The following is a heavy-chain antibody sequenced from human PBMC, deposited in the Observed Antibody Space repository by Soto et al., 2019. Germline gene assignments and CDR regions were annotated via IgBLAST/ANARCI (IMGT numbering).Heavy chain of an antibody. CDR2: IWYDGSNE. CDR1: GFSFSSYG. J-gene: IGHJ4*02. D-gene: IGHD5-18*01. CDR3: ATGQTAMANCFDY. V-gene: IGHV3-33*01. Sequence: QVQLVESGGGVVQPGRSLRLSCAASGFSFSSYGMHWVRQAPGKGLEWVAVIWYDGSNEYYADSVKGRFSISRDNSKNTLFLQRSRLKVEDTALYYCATGQTAMANCFDYCGQGTLVTVSP.